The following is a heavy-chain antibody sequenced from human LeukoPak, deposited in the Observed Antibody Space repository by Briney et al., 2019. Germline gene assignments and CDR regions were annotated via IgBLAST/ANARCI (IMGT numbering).Heavy chain of an antibody. V-gene: IGHV4-38-2*02. CDR3: ARFRTGRAFDI. J-gene: IGHJ3*02. Sequence: SETLSLTCTVSGFSISSDYYRGWIRQPPGKGLEWLGSVSHSGITHYNSSLNSRVTISVDTSKNQFSLKVNSVTAADTAVYYCARFRTGRAFDIWGQGTMVTVSS. D-gene: IGHD3/OR15-3a*01. CDR2: VSHSGIT. CDR1: GFSISSDYY.